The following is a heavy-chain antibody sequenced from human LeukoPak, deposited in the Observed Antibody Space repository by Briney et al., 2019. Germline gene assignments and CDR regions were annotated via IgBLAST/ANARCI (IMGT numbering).Heavy chain of an antibody. CDR1: GGTFSSYA. CDR3: ARLNWNDRFLDY. J-gene: IGHJ4*02. V-gene: IGHV1-69*06. Sequence: SVKVSCKASGGTFSSYAISWVRQAPGQGLEWMGGIIPIFGTANYAQKFQGRVTITADKSTSTAYMELSSLRSEDTAVYYCARLNWNDRFLDYWGQGTLVTVSS. D-gene: IGHD1-1*01. CDR2: IIPIFGTA.